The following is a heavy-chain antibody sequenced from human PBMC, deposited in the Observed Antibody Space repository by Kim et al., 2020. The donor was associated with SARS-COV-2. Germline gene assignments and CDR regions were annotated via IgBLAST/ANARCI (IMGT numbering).Heavy chain of an antibody. Sequence: STSYADSVKGRFTISRDNAKNTLYLQMNSLRAEDTAVYYCARDYQGAFDIWGQGTMVTVSS. V-gene: IGHV3-74*01. J-gene: IGHJ3*02. CDR2: ST. CDR3: ARDYQGAFDI.